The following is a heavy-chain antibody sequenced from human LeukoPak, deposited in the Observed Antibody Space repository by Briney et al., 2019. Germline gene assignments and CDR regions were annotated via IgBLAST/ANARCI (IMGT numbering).Heavy chain of an antibody. D-gene: IGHD3-10*01. V-gene: IGHV1-69*13. J-gene: IGHJ3*02. CDR2: IIPIFGTA. CDR1: GTFSSYA. CDR3: NREAHDAFDI. Sequence: SAKVSCKASGTFSSYAISWVRQAPGQGLEWMGGIIPIFGTANYAQKFQGRVTITADESTSTAYMELSSLRSEDTAVYYCNREAHDAFDIWGQGTMVTVSS.